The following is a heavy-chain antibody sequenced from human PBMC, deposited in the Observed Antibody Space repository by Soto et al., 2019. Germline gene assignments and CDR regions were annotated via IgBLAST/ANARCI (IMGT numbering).Heavy chain of an antibody. D-gene: IGHD3-22*01. Sequence: GGSLRLSCAASGFTFSSYAMSWVRQAPGKGLEWVSAISGSGGSTYYADSVKGRFTISRDNSKNTLYLQMNSLRAEDTAVYYCAKDENYYDSSGYYSPFDYWGQGTLVTVSS. CDR3: AKDENYYDSSGYYSPFDY. J-gene: IGHJ4*02. V-gene: IGHV3-23*01. CDR2: ISGSGGST. CDR1: GFTFSSYA.